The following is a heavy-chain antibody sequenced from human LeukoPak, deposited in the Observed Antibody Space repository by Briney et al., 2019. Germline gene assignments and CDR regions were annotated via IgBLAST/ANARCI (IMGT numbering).Heavy chain of an antibody. J-gene: IGHJ4*02. V-gene: IGHV3-48*03. CDR1: GFTFSSYE. CDR2: ISSSGNTI. Sequence: GGSLRLSCAASGFTFSSYEVNWVRQAPGKGLEWVSYISSSGNTIYYADSVKGRFTISRDNAKNSLYLQMNSLRAEDTAIYYCARDKNYYDSSGRRKVTDYWGQGTPVTVSS. CDR3: ARDKNYYDSSGRRKVTDY. D-gene: IGHD3-22*01.